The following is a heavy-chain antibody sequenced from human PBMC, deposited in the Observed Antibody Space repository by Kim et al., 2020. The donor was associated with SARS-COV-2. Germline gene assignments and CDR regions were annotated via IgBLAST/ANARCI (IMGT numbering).Heavy chain of an antibody. J-gene: IGHJ4*02. Sequence: TNYNPALKRRVTMSVDTSKNQFSLKLSSVTAADTAVYYCARDYGVTFDYWGQGTLVTVSS. V-gene: IGHV4-4*07. D-gene: IGHD3-10*01. CDR3: ARDYGVTFDY. CDR2: T.